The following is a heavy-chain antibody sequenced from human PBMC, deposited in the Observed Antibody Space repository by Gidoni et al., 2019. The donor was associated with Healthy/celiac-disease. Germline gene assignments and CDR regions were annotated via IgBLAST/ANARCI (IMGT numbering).Heavy chain of an antibody. CDR1: GFTVSNAL. V-gene: IGHV3-15*01. CDR2: SKSKTDGGTT. J-gene: IGHJ4*02. Sequence: EVQLVESGGGLVKPGGSLRLSCAASGFTVSNALVSWVCKAPGKGLEWVDRSKSKTDGGTTDYVAPVKGRFTISRDDSKNTVCLQMNSRKTEETAVYYCTSRNPYEGFDYWGQGTLVTVSS. CDR3: TSRNPYEGFDY. D-gene: IGHD3-3*01.